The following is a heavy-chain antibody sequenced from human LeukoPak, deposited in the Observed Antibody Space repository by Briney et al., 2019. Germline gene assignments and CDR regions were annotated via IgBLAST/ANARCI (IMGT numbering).Heavy chain of an antibody. CDR1: GFTLSGSV. CDR2: IRSKRNNYAT. CDR3: SRLEDTSPIEVALDI. D-gene: IGHD2-2*01. V-gene: IGHV3-73*01. Sequence: GGSPTLSCAVSGFTLSGSVIHWVRQAAGKGLEWVGRIRSKRNNYATAYVASVKGRFTISRDDSKNTVYLHMDSLKTEDTALYYCSRLEDTSPIEVALDIWGQGTVVTVSS. J-gene: IGHJ3*02.